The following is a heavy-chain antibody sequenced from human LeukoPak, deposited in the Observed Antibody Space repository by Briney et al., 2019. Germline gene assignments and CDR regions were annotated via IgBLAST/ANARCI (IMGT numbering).Heavy chain of an antibody. V-gene: IGHV1-18*01. J-gene: IGHJ1*01. CDR2: ISAYNGNT. CDR1: GYTFTTYG. D-gene: IGHD2-2*01. Sequence: GASVKVSFKASGYTFTTYGINWVRQAPGQGLEWMGWISAYNGNTNYAQKLQGRVTMTTDTSTSTAYMELRSLRSDDTAVYYCARDRTYCSSTNCYSGYFQYWGQGTPVTVSS. CDR3: ARDRTYCSSTNCYSGYFQY.